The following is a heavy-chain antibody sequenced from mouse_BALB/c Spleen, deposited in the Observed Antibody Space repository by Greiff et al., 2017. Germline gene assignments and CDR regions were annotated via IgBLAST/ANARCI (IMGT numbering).Heavy chain of an antibody. V-gene: IGHV1-54*01. CDR1: GYAFTNYL. Sequence: VKLQESGAELVRPGTSVKVSCKASGYAFTNYLIEWVKQRPGQGLKWIGVINPGSGGTNYNEKFKGKATLTADKSSSTAYMQLSSLTSDDSAVYFCARYYYGSSYVGAMDYWGQGTSVTVSS. D-gene: IGHD1-1*01. CDR2: INPGSGGT. CDR3: ARYYYGSSYVGAMDY. J-gene: IGHJ4*01.